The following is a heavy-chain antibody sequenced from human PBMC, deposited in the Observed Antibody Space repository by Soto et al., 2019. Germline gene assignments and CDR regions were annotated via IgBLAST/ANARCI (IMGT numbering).Heavy chain of an antibody. D-gene: IGHD3-22*01. J-gene: IGHJ6*02. CDR2: INPSGGST. CDR3: ARDGQGYDSSGYPIAPMDV. V-gene: IGHV1-46*01. CDR1: GYSFTSYY. Sequence: ASVKVSCKASGYSFTSYYMHWVRQAPGEGLEWMGIINPSGGSTSYTQKFQGRVTMTRDTSTSTAYMELSSLRSEDTAVYYCARDGQGYDSSGYPIAPMDVWGQGTTVTVSS.